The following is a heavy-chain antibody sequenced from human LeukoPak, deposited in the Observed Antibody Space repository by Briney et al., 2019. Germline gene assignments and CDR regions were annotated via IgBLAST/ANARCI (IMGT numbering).Heavy chain of an antibody. J-gene: IGHJ4*02. CDR2: IYHSGST. D-gene: IGHD2/OR15-2a*01. V-gene: IGHV4-38-2*02. CDR1: GGSISSYY. Sequence: SETLSLTCTVSGGSISSYYWGWIRQPPGKGLEWIGSIYHSGSTYYNPSLKSRVTISVDTSKNQFSLKLGSVTAADTAVYYCARDGFSLDWGQGTLVTVSS. CDR3: ARDGFSLD.